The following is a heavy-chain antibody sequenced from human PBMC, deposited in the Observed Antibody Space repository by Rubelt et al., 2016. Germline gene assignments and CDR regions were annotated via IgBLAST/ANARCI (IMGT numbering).Heavy chain of an antibody. CDR1: GFTFTTSG. J-gene: IGHJ4*02. V-gene: IGHV3-21*01. D-gene: IGHD3-3*01. Sequence: EVQLVESGGGLVQPGGSLRLSCVASGFTFTTSGMTWIRQAPGKGLEWVSTIVYSGDYQYYADSVKGRFTVSRDNAMNSLYLQMNSLRGDDTAMYFCARDGSEWSRDYWGQGTLVTVSS. CDR2: IVYSGDYQ. CDR3: ARDGSEWSRDY.